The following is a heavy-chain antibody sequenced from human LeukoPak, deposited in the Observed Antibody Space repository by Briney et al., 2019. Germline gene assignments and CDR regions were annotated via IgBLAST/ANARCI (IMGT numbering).Heavy chain of an antibody. J-gene: IGHJ5*02. Sequence: SETLSLTCTVSGGSISSSSYYWGWIRQPPGKGLEWIGSIYYSGSTYYNPSLKSRVTISVDTSKNQFSLKLSSVTAADTAVYYCERAYSSSWINWFDPWGQGTLVTVSS. CDR1: GGSISSSSYY. D-gene: IGHD6-13*01. V-gene: IGHV4-39*07. CDR3: ERAYSSSWINWFDP. CDR2: IYYSGST.